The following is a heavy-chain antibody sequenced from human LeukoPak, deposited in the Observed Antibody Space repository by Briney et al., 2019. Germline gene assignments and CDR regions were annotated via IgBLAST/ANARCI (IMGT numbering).Heavy chain of an antibody. Sequence: PGGCLRLSCAAPGFTFSSNTPHWVRQAPGKGLGWVAVISYDGSNEYYAEYVKGRFTISRDNSKNTLYLQMNSLRAKDTAVYYWARDRCSSSWCHNGFDPWGEGTLVTVSS. CDR2: ISYDGSNE. CDR1: GFTFSSNT. D-gene: IGHD6-13*01. CDR3: ARDRCSSSWCHNGFDP. V-gene: IGHV3-30-3*01. J-gene: IGHJ5*02.